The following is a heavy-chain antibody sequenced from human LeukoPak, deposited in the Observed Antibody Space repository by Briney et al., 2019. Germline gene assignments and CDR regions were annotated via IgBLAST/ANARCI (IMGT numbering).Heavy chain of an antibody. J-gene: IGHJ5*02. V-gene: IGHV4-39*01. CDR1: GGSISSSSYY. D-gene: IGHD6-19*01. Sequence: SETLSLTCTVSGGSISSSSYYWGWIRQPPGKGLEWIGNIYYSGSTYYNPSLKSRVTISVDTSKNQFSLKLSSVTAADTAVYYCARRPRQQWLDYNWFDPWGQGTLVTVSS. CDR2: IYYSGST. CDR3: ARRPRQQWLDYNWFDP.